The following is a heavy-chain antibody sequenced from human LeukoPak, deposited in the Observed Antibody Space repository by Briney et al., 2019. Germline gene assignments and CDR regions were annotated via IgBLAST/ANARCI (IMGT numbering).Heavy chain of an antibody. CDR3: AELGITMIGGV. J-gene: IGHJ6*04. Sequence: GGSLRLSCAASGFTFSSYDKNWVRQAPGKGLEWVSYISSSGSTIYYADSVKGRFTISRDNAKNSLYLQMNSLRAEDTAVYYCAELGITMIGGVWGKGTTVTISS. D-gene: IGHD3-10*02. CDR2: ISSSGSTI. V-gene: IGHV3-48*03. CDR1: GFTFSSYD.